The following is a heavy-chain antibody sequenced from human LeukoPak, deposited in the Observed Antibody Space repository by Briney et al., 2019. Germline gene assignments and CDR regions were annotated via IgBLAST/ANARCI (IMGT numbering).Heavy chain of an antibody. J-gene: IGHJ4*02. CDR3: AREYCSSTSCYATTFDY. CDR2: IWYDGSNK. D-gene: IGHD2-2*01. Sequence: GRSLRLSCAASGFTFSSYGMHWVRQAPGKGLEWVAVIWYDGSNKYYADSVKGRFTISRDNSKNTLYLQMNSLRAEDTAVYYCAREYCSSTSCYATTFDYWGQGTQVTVSS. CDR1: GFTFSSYG. V-gene: IGHV3-33*01.